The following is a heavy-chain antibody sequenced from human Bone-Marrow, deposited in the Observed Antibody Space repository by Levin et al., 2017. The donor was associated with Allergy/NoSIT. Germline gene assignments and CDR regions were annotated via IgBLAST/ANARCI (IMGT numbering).Heavy chain of an antibody. J-gene: IGHJ4*02. CDR3: ARVRTLAAAGRDFDY. Sequence: SQTLSLTCTVSGGSISSSSYFWGWIRQPPGKGLEWIGSIYHSGNTYYNPSLKGRVTISVDTSKDHFSLKLSSVTAADTAVYYCARVRTLAAAGRDFDYWGQGTLVTVSS. V-gene: IGHV4-39*02. CDR1: GGSISSSSYF. D-gene: IGHD6-13*01. CDR2: IYHSGNT.